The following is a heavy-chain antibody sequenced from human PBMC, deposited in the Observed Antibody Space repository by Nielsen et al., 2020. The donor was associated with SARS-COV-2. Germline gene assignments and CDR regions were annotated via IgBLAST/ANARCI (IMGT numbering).Heavy chain of an antibody. D-gene: IGHD3-9*01. J-gene: IGHJ4*02. CDR1: GFTVSSNY. Sequence: GESLNISCAASGFTVSSNYMSWVRQAPGKGLEWVSVIYSGGSTYYADSVKGRFTISRHNSKNTLYLQMNSLRAEDTAVYYCATHYDILTGYYYWGQGTLVTVSS. CDR2: IYSGGST. V-gene: IGHV3-53*04. CDR3: ATHYDILTGYYY.